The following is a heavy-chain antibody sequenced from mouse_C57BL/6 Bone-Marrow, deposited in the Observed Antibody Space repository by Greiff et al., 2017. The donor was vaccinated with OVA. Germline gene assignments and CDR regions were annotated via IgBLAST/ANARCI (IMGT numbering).Heavy chain of an antibody. V-gene: IGHV5-16*01. CDR2: INYDGSST. D-gene: IGHD2-5*01. CDR1: GFTFSDYY. Sequence: DVQLQESEGGLVQPGSSMKLSCTASGFTFSDYYMAWVRQVPEKGLEWVANINYDGSSTYYLDSLKSRFIISRDNAKNILYLQMSSLKSEDTATYYCARGYSNGYFDVWGTGTTVTVSS. CDR3: ARGYSNGYFDV. J-gene: IGHJ1*03.